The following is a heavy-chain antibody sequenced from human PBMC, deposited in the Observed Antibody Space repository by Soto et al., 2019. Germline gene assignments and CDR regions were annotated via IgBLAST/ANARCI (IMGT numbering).Heavy chain of an antibody. Sequence: SETLSLTCTVSCGSISSSSYYWGWIRQPPGKGLEWIGSIYDSGSTYYNPSLKSRVTISVDTAKNQFSLKLSSVTAADTAVDYCARRGGGAIVYYYYGMDVWGQGTTVTVSS. CDR1: CGSISSSSYY. V-gene: IGHV4-39*01. D-gene: IGHD3-16*02. J-gene: IGHJ6*02. CDR3: ARRGGGAIVYYYYGMDV. CDR2: IYDSGST.